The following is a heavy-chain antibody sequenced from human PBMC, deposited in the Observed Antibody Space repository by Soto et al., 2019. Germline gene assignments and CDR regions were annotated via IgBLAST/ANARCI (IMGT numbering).Heavy chain of an antibody. J-gene: IGHJ5*02. CDR1: GHLFNNHW. CDR3: ARGYFDSGHGYDL. V-gene: IGHV5-51*01. CDR2: IFTRDSET. Sequence: PGESLKISCKGPGHLFNNHWIGWVRQTPGKGLEWMGLIFTRDSETMTSPSFQGHVSFSVDNSINTVYLQWTSLKTTDTGIYFCARGYFDSGHGYDLWGQGXLVTVYS. D-gene: IGHD3-10*01.